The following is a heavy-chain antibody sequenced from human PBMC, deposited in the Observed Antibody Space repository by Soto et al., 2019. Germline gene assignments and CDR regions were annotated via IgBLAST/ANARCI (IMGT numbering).Heavy chain of an antibody. CDR3: EKFFVETGGSSGWSWTFNY. CDR1: GFTFSSYA. D-gene: IGHD6-13*01. Sequence: EVQLLESGGGLVQPGRSLRLSCAASGFTFSSYAMSWVRQAPGKGLEWVSAISGSGGTTYYAASVKGRFTISRDNSKNTLFLQMNNLSAEDTAVYDCEKFFVETGGSSGWSWTFNYWGEGTLVTVSS. CDR2: ISGSGGTT. J-gene: IGHJ4*02. V-gene: IGHV3-23*01.